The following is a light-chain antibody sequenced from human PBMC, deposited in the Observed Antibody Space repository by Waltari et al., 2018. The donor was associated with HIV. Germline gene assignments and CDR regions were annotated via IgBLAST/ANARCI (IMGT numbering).Light chain of an antibody. Sequence: QSVLTQPPSASGTPGQRVTISCSGISSNLGSSSVTWYQQLPGTAPKLLIYTNNQRPSGVPDRFSGSKSGTSASLAISGLQSEDEADYYCAAWDDSLNGYVFGTGTKVTAL. CDR2: TNN. V-gene: IGLV1-44*01. CDR3: AAWDDSLNGYV. CDR1: SSNLGSSS. J-gene: IGLJ1*01.